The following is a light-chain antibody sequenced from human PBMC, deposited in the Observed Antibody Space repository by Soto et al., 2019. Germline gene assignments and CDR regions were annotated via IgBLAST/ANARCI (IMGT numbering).Light chain of an antibody. J-gene: IGKJ4*01. Sequence: EIVMTQSPATLSVSPGERVTLSCRASQSVSSNLAWYQHKPGQAPRLLIYGASIRATGVPAKFSGSGSGTEFTLTIRSLQSEDFAVYYCQQYQKWPLTFGGGTKAEIK. CDR1: QSVSSN. CDR3: QQYQKWPLT. CDR2: GAS. V-gene: IGKV3-15*01.